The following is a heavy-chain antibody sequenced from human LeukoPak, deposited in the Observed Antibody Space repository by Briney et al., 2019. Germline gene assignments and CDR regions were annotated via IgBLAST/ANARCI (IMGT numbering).Heavy chain of an antibody. V-gene: IGHV3-11*03. CDR3: AAFYYSAFFDY. CDR2: ISGSNSYT. Sequence: GGSLRLSCAASGFAFGDYYMGWIRQAPGKELQWVSYISGSNSYTNYADSVKGRFTISRDNSKNSLYLQMNSLRAEDTAVYYCAAFYYSAFFDYWGLGTLVTVSS. CDR1: GFAFGDYY. D-gene: IGHD4/OR15-4a*01. J-gene: IGHJ4*02.